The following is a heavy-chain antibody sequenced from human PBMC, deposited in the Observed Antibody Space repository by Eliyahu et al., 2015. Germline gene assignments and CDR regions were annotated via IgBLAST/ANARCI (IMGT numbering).Heavy chain of an antibody. Sequence: QVQLQQWGAGLLKPSXTLSLTCAVYGGSFSGYYWXWIRQPPGKGLEWIGEXNHSGSTNYNPSLKSRVTISVDTSKNQFSLKLSSVTAADTAVYYCASKNYYDSSGIAPGNPWGQGTLVTVSS. J-gene: IGHJ5*02. CDR1: GGSFSGYY. V-gene: IGHV4-34*01. D-gene: IGHD3-22*01. CDR3: ASKNYYDSSGIAPGNP. CDR2: XNHSGST.